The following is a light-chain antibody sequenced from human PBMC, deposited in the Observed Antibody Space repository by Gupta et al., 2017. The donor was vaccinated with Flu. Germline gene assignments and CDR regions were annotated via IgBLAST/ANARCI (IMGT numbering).Light chain of an antibody. CDR2: DVS. Sequence: QSALTQPASVSGSPGQSITISCTGTSSDVGGSNYVSWYQQHPGNAPKFMIYDVSNRPSGVSSRFSGSKSGNTASLTISGLQPEDETDYYCSSYTSSNTFYVFGTGTKVTVL. V-gene: IGLV2-14*01. J-gene: IGLJ1*01. CDR1: SSDVGGSNY. CDR3: SSYTSSNTFYV.